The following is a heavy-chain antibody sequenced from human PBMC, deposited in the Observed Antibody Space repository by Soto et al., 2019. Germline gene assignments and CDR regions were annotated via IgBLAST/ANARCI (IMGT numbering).Heavy chain of an antibody. V-gene: IGHV1-69*02. J-gene: IGHJ3*02. CDR2: IIPILGIA. CDR3: ARPRYCSSTSCQAPDAFDI. CDR1: GGTFSSYT. Sequence: WASVKVSCKASGGTFSSYTISWVRQAPGQGLEWMGRIIPILGIANYAQKFQGRVTITADKSTSTAYMELSSLRSEDTAVYYCARPRYCSSTSCQAPDAFDIWGQGTMVTVSS. D-gene: IGHD2-2*01.